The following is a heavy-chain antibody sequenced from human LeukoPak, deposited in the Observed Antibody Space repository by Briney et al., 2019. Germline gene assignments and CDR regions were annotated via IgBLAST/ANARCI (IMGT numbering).Heavy chain of an antibody. J-gene: IGHJ5*02. CDR3: ARVQYQLLQPENWFDP. CDR2: IYYSGST. V-gene: IGHV4-59*01. CDR1: GGSISSYY. Sequence: SETLSLTCTVSGGSISSYYWSWIRQPPGKGLEWIGYIYYSGSTNYNPSLKSRVTISVDTSKNQFSLKLSSVTAADTAVYYCARVQYQLLQPENWFDPWGQGTLVTVFS. D-gene: IGHD2-2*01.